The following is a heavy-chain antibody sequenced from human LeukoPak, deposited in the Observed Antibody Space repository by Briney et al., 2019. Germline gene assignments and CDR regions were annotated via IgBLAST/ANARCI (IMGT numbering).Heavy chain of an antibody. CDR1: GGSISDTNFY. CDR3: ARASAMTFDY. Sequence: ETLSLTCTVSGGSISDTNFYWGWIRQAPGKGLEWVSVIYSGGSTYYADSVKGRFTISRDNSKNTLYLQMNSLRAEDTAVYYCARASAMTFDYWGQGTLVTVSS. J-gene: IGHJ4*02. V-gene: IGHV3-66*01. CDR2: IYSGGST. D-gene: IGHD5-18*01.